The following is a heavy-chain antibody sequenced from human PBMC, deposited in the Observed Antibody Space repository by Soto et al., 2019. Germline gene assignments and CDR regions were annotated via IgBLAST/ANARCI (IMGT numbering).Heavy chain of an antibody. CDR3: ASRSRDDRFDY. CDR2: IHYSGST. CDR1: GGSISTFY. V-gene: IGHV4-59*08. Sequence: SETLSLTCTVSGGSISTFYWSWIRQPPGKGLEWIGHIHYSGSTNYNPSLKSRVTISIDTSKNQFSLKLSSVTAADTAVFYCASRSRDDRFDYWGQGALVTVS. J-gene: IGHJ4*02. D-gene: IGHD3-22*01.